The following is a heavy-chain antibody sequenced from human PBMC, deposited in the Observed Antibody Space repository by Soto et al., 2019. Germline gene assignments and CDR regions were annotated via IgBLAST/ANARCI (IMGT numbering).Heavy chain of an antibody. V-gene: IGHV1-69*13. CDR2: IIPIFGTA. D-gene: IGHD2-15*01. J-gene: IGHJ6*02. CDR3: AGPLLVVAAIPGYYYYGMDV. Sequence: SVKVSCKAPGGTFSSYAISWVRQAPGQGLEWMGGIIPIFGTANYAQKFQGRVTITADESTSTAYMELSSLRSEDTAVYYCAGPLLVVAAIPGYYYYGMDVWGQGTTVTVSS. CDR1: GGTFSSYA.